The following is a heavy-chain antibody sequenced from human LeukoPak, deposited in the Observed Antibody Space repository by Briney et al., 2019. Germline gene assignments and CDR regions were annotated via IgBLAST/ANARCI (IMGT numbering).Heavy chain of an antibody. J-gene: IGHJ4*02. D-gene: IGHD3-10*01. CDR2: ISGSSNYI. Sequence: GGSLRLSCAASGFTFSSYSMSWVRQAPGKGLEWVSSISGSSNYIYYADSVKGRFTISRDNAKNSLYLQMNSLRAEDTAVYYCARDRAAILRHFDYWGQGTLVTVSS. CDR3: ARDRAAILRHFDY. CDR1: GFTFSSYS. V-gene: IGHV3-21*01.